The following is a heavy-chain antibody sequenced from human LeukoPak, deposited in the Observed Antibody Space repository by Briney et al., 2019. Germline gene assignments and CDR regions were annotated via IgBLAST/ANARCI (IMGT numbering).Heavy chain of an antibody. Sequence: PSETLSLTCAVYGGSFSGYYWSWIRQPPGKGLEWIGEINHSGSTNYNPSLKSRVTISVDTSKNQFSLKLSSVTAADTAVYYCAKDPFSYYDFWSGYYWFDYWGQGTLVTVSS. CDR3: AKDPFSYYDFWSGYYWFDY. CDR1: GGSFSGYY. D-gene: IGHD3-3*01. J-gene: IGHJ4*02. V-gene: IGHV4-34*01. CDR2: INHSGST.